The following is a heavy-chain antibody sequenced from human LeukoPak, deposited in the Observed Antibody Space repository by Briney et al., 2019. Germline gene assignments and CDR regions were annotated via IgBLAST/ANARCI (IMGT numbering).Heavy chain of an antibody. J-gene: IGHJ5*02. D-gene: IGHD2-15*01. CDR3: AKDIAGILA. CDR2: INHSGST. V-gene: IGHV4-34*01. CDR1: GGSFSGYY. Sequence: SETLSLTCAVYGGSFSGYYWSWIRQPPGKGLEWIGEINHSGSTNYNPSLKSRVTISVDTSKNQFSLKLSSVTAADTALYYCAKDIAGILAWGQGTLVTVSS.